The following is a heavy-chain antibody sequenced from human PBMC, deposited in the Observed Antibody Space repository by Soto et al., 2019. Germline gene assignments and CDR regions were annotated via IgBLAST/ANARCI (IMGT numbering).Heavy chain of an antibody. V-gene: IGHV3-30-3*01. D-gene: IGHD4-17*01. Sequence: QVQLVESGGGVVQPGRSLRLSCAASGFTFSSYAMHWVRQAPGKGLEWVAVISYDGSNKYYADSVKGRFTISRDNSKNALYPQMNSLRAEDTAVYYCARVPTVVTTAYYFDYWGQGTLVTVSS. CDR1: GFTFSSYA. CDR3: ARVPTVVTTAYYFDY. J-gene: IGHJ4*02. CDR2: ISYDGSNK.